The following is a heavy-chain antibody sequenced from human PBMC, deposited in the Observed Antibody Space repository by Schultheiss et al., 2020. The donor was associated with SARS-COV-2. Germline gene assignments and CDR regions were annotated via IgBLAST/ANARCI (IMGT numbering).Heavy chain of an antibody. V-gene: IGHV3-74*01. CDR2: ISADGSTT. Sequence: GGSLRLSCAASGFTFSSYWMSWVRQTPGKGLVWVSYISADGSTTGYADSEKGRFTISRDNSKNTLYLQMNSLRAEDTAVYYCARGLYSSSWHDAWLDVWGKGTRVTVSS. CDR3: ARGLYSSSWHDAWLDV. CDR1: GFTFSSYW. D-gene: IGHD6-13*01. J-gene: IGHJ6*04.